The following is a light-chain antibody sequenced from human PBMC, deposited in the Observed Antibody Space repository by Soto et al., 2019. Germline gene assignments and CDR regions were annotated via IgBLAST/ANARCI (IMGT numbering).Light chain of an antibody. Sequence: QSALPQTASVSGSTGQSITISCTGTSSGVGRYNLVSWFQKHPGKVPKLMIYEASKRPSGDSDRFSGSKSGKTTSLTISGIQAEDEADYFCCSCEGDNMYVFPSGPKVTVL. CDR1: SSGVGRYNL. V-gene: IGLV2-23*01. J-gene: IGLJ1*01. CDR2: EAS. CDR3: CSCEGDNMYV.